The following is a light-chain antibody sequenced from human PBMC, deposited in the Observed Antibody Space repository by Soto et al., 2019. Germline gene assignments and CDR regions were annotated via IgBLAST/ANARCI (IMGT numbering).Light chain of an antibody. J-gene: IGKJ4*01. CDR2: TAS. CDR1: QGIGNF. Sequence: DIQMTQSPSSLSASVGDRVTITCRARQGIGNFLAWYQQKPGNGPELLIYTASTLQSGVPSWFSGSGSGTDFTLTISNLQPEDVATYYCQRFNIVPLTFGGGTKVEL. CDR3: QRFNIVPLT. V-gene: IGKV1-27*01.